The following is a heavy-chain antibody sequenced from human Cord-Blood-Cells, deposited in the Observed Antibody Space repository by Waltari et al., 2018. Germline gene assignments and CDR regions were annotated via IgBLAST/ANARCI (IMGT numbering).Heavy chain of an antibody. CDR3: TRVPREPRAGFLEWLFPGDDAFDI. CDR1: GFTFGDYA. D-gene: IGHD3-3*01. J-gene: IGHJ3*02. Sequence: EVQLVESGGGLVKPGRSLRLSCTASGFTFGDYAMSWFRQAPGKGLEWVGFIRSKAYGGTTEYAASVKGRFTISRDDSKSIAYLQMNSLKTEDTAVYYCTRVPREPRAGFLEWLFPGDDAFDIWGQGTMVTVSS. V-gene: IGHV3-49*05. CDR2: IRSKAYGGTT.